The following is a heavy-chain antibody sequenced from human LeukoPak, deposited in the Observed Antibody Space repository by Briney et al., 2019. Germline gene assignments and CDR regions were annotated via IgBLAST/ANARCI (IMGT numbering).Heavy chain of an antibody. V-gene: IGHV3-74*01. CDR1: GFTFSSYW. J-gene: IGHJ4*02. CDR2: ISSDASSI. CDR3: ATLGPPIY. Sequence: GGSLRLSCAASGFTFSSYWMHWVRQAPGKGLMWVSRISSDASSILYADSVKGRLTISRDNAKNTLYLQMNSLRAEDTAVYYCATLGPPIYWGQGTLVTVSS.